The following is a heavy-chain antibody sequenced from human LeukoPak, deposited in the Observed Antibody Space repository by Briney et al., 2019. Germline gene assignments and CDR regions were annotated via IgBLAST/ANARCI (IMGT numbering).Heavy chain of an antibody. J-gene: IGHJ4*02. Sequence: SETLSLTCTVSGGSISSYYWSWIRQPPGKGLEWIGYIYCSGSTNYNPSLKSRVTISVDTSKNQFSLKLSSVTAADTAVYYCARGAYGDPTSFDYWGQGTLVTVSS. D-gene: IGHD4-17*01. CDR1: GGSISSYY. CDR2: IYCSGST. CDR3: ARGAYGDPTSFDY. V-gene: IGHV4-59*01.